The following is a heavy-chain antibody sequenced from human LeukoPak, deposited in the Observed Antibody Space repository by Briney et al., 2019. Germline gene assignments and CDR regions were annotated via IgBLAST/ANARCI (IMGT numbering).Heavy chain of an antibody. Sequence: SETLSLTCTVSGGSISSYYWSWIRQPAGKRLEWIGRIYTSGSTNYNPSLKSRVTMSVDTSKNQFSLKLSSVTAADTAVYYCARDGGYSSGQNWFDPWGQGTLVTVSS. CDR1: GGSISSYY. D-gene: IGHD6-19*01. CDR3: ARDGGYSSGQNWFDP. V-gene: IGHV4-4*07. CDR2: IYTSGST. J-gene: IGHJ5*02.